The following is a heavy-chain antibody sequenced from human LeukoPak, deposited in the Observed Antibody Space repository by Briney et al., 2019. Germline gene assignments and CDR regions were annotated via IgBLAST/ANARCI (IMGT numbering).Heavy chain of an antibody. CDR2: IYYSGST. CDR3: ARGTDYSNYYYYAIDV. CDR1: GGSISSYY. D-gene: IGHD4-11*01. V-gene: IGHV4-59*01. Sequence: SETLSLTCTVSGGSISSYYWSWIRQPPGKGLEWIGYIYYSGSTNYNPSLKSRVTISVDTSKNQFSLKLSSVTAADTAVYYCARGTDYSNYYYYAIDVWGQGTTVTVSS. J-gene: IGHJ6*02.